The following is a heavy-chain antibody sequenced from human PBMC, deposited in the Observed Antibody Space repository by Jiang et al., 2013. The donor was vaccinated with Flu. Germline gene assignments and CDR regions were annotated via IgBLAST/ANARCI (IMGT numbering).Heavy chain of an antibody. CDR1: GDSVSSNNAA. D-gene: IGHD6-19*01. CDR2: TYYRSKWYS. J-gene: IGHJ6*02. CDR3: ARDFRAVAGTGYDYYGMDV. V-gene: IGHV6-1*01. Sequence: QTLSLTCAISGDSVSSNNAAWNWIRQSLSRGLEWLGRTYYRSKWYSDYAIFVKSRITINPDTSKNQFSLQLNSVTPEDAAVYFCARDFRAVAGTGYDYYGMDVWGQGTTVTVSS.